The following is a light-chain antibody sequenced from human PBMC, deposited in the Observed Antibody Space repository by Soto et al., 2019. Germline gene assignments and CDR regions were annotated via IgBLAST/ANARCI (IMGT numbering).Light chain of an antibody. Sequence: QSVLTQPASVSGSPGQSIAISCTGTSSDVGGHNYVSWYQQHPGKAPKLMIYEVSNRPSWVSNRFSGSKSGNTASLTISGLQAEDEADYYCSSYTSRNPRVFGTGTKVTVL. J-gene: IGLJ1*01. CDR2: EVS. CDR1: SSDVGGHNY. V-gene: IGLV2-14*03. CDR3: SSYTSRNPRV.